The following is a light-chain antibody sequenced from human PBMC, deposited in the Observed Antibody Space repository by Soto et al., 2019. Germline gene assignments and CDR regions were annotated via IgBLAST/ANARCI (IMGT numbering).Light chain of an antibody. Sequence: EIVMTHSPSTLSVSPWERATLSLRASQSVSRALAWYQQKPGQAPRLLIYGAPTRATGIRARFSGSGSGTEFTLTISSMQSEDFAVYYCQQYNNWLPDPTFGGGTKVDIK. V-gene: IGKV3-15*01. CDR2: GAP. CDR3: QQYNNWLPDPT. J-gene: IGKJ4*01. CDR1: QSVSRA.